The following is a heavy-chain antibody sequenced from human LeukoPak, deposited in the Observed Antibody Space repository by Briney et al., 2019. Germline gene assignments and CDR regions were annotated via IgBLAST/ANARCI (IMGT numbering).Heavy chain of an antibody. CDR2: TYTSGST. J-gene: IGHJ4*02. V-gene: IGHV4-4*09. Sequence: PSETLSLTCTVSGASISSSYYSWIRQPPGKGLEWLGHTYTSGSTTYNPSLQSRANISVDTSANQFSLKVNSVTAADTAVYYCARHSWGTGYPFDFWSQGTLVTVSS. D-gene: IGHD3/OR15-3a*01. CDR3: ARHSWGTGYPFDF. CDR1: GASISSSY.